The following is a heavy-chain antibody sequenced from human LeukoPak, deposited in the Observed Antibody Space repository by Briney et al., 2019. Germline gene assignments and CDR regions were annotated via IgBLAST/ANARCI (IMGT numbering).Heavy chain of an antibody. J-gene: IGHJ4*02. Sequence: SETLSLTCTASGGSISSTNYYWGWIRQPPGKGLEWIGSIYYSGSTYYNPSLKSRVTISVDTSKNQFSLKLSSVTAADTAVFYCATSGWYLLPGIYWGQGTLVTVSS. D-gene: IGHD6-19*01. V-gene: IGHV4-39*01. CDR1: GGSISSTNYY. CDR2: IYYSGST. CDR3: ATSGWYLLPGIY.